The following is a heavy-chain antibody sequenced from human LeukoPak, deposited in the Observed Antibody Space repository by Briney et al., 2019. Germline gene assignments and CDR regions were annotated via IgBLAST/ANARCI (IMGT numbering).Heavy chain of an antibody. D-gene: IGHD2-15*01. Sequence: ASVKVSCKASGYTFTSYDINWVRQATGQGLEWMGWMNPNSGNTGYAQKFQGRVTMTRNTSISTAYMELSSLRSEDTAVYYCARGGGRYCSGGSCPILADVWGKGTTVTISS. CDR3: ARGGGRYCSGGSCPILADV. CDR1: GYTFTSYD. V-gene: IGHV1-8*01. J-gene: IGHJ6*04. CDR2: MNPNSGNT.